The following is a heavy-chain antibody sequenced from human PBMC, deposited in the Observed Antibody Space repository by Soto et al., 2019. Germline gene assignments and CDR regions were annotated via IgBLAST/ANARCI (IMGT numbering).Heavy chain of an antibody. CDR3: ARQEIGYCSSTSCYGNFDY. Sequence: GESLKISCKGSGYSFTSYWIGWVRQMPGKGLEWMGIIYPGDSDTRYSPSFQGQVTISADKSISTAYLQWSSLKASDTAMYYCARQEIGYCSSTSCYGNFDYWGQGTLVTVSS. D-gene: IGHD2-2*01. CDR1: GYSFTSYW. J-gene: IGHJ4*02. V-gene: IGHV5-51*01. CDR2: IYPGDSDT.